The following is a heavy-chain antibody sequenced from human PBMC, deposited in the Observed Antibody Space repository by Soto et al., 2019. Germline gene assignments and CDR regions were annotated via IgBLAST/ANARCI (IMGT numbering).Heavy chain of an antibody. CDR2: IYYGGSS. D-gene: IGHD2-15*01. V-gene: IGHV4-39*02. CDR1: SAPVSSTTYT. CDR3: ARLNGYCILGRSQGHYAMDV. J-gene: IGHJ6*02. Sequence: QLQLQESGPGLVKPSETLSLTCTVSSAPVSSTTYTWGWIRQPPGKGLEWVASIYYGGSSYCNPSLNGRVTFSVDTSKNHFSLKMTSVTAADTAVYYCARLNGYCILGRSQGHYAMDVWGQGTTVTVSS.